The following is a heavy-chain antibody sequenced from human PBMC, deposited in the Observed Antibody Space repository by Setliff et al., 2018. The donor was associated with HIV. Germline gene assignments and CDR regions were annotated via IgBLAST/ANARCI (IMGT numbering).Heavy chain of an antibody. V-gene: IGHV1-69*10. J-gene: IGHJ4*02. CDR1: GGTFSSYA. D-gene: IGHD3-16*01. CDR3: ARPTGGSLGDYFDY. Sequence: VASVKVSCKASGGTFSSYAISWVRQAPGQGLEWMGGIFPILGIANYAQRFQGRVTITADKSTNTAYMDLSSLRSEDTAVYYCARPTGGSLGDYFDYWGQGTLVTVSS. CDR2: IFPILGIA.